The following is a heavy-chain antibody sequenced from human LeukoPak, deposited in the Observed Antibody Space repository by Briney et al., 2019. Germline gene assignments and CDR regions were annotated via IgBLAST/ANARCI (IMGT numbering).Heavy chain of an antibody. D-gene: IGHD5-24*01. V-gene: IGHV1-18*01. CDR3: ARDFRWLQPLGYMDV. J-gene: IGHJ6*03. Sequence: ASVKVSCKASGYTFTSYGISWVRQAPGQGLEWMEWISAYNGNTNYAQKLQGRVTMTTDTSTSKAYMELRSLRSDDTAVYYCARDFRWLQPLGYMDVWGKGTTVTVSS. CDR1: GYTFTSYG. CDR2: ISAYNGNT.